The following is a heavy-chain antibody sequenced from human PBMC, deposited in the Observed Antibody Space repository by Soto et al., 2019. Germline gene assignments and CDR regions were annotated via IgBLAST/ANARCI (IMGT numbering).Heavy chain of an antibody. Sequence: SETLSLTCAVYGGSFSGYYWSWIRQPPGKGLEWIGEINHSGSTNYNPSLKSRVTISVDTSKIQFSLKLSSVTAAATAVYSCARSPRNLPTDYWGQGTLVTVSS. D-gene: IGHD1-7*01. CDR1: GGSFSGYY. CDR3: ARSPRNLPTDY. J-gene: IGHJ4*02. V-gene: IGHV4-34*01. CDR2: INHSGST.